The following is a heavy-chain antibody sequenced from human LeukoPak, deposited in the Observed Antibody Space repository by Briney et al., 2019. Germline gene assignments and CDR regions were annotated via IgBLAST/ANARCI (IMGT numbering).Heavy chain of an antibody. J-gene: IGHJ4*02. CDR2: IYPADSDT. D-gene: IGHD3-10*01. CDR1: GYIFTDYW. V-gene: IGHV5-51*01. Sequence: GESLKISCQVSGYIFTDYWIGWVRQMPGKGLESMGIIYPADSDTTYSPSFEGQVTISADKSIDTVYLQWSSLKASDTATYYCARQSRDGSKTRGYYFGSWGQGTLVTVSS. CDR3: ARQSRDGSKTRGYYFGS.